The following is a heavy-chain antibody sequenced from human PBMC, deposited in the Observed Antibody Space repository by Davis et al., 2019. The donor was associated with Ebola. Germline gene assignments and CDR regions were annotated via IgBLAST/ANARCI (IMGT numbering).Heavy chain of an antibody. Sequence: PSETLSLTCTVSGGSISSGDYYWSWIRQPPGKGLEWIGYIYYSGSTYYNPSLKSRVTISVDTSKNQFSLKLSSVTAADTAVYYCARGYYDFWSGYPFFDYWGQGTLVTVSS. CDR2: IYYSGST. J-gene: IGHJ4*02. D-gene: IGHD3-3*01. CDR1: GGSISSGDYY. V-gene: IGHV4-30-4*08. CDR3: ARGYYDFWSGYPFFDY.